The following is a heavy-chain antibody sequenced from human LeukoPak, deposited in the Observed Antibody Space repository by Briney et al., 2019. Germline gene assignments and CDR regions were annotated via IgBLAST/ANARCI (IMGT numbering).Heavy chain of an antibody. J-gene: IGHJ4*02. CDR2: IRYDGSNK. V-gene: IGHV3-30*02. CDR3: AKFLAAAGISPFDY. Sequence: GGSLRLSCAASGFTFSSYGMHWVRQAPGKGLEWVAFIRYDGSNKYYADSVKGRFTISRDNSKNTLYLQMNSLRAEDTAVCYCAKFLAAAGISPFDYWGQGTLVTVSS. D-gene: IGHD6-13*01. CDR1: GFTFSSYG.